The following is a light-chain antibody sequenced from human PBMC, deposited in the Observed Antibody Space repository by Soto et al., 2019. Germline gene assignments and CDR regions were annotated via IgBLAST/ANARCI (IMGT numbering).Light chain of an antibody. J-gene: IGKJ4*01. CDR2: DAS. CDR3: QQRSNWPH. CDR1: QSVSSY. V-gene: IGKV3-11*01. Sequence: EIVMTQSPATLSVSPGERAPLSCRASQSVSSYLAWYQQKPGQAPRLLIYDASNRATGIPARFSGSGSGTDFTLTISSLEPEDFAVYYCQQRSNWPHFGGGTKVDIK.